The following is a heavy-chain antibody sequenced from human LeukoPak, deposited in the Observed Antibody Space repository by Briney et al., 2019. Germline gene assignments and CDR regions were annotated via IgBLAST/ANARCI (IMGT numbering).Heavy chain of an antibody. CDR3: AKSRQQRAPGYFQH. CDR1: GFTFSSYW. J-gene: IGHJ1*01. Sequence: GGSLRLSCAASGFTFSSYWMSWVRQAPGKGLEWVAFIRYDGSNKYYADSVKGRFTISRDNSKNTLYLQMNSLRAEDTAVYYCAKSRQQRAPGYFQHWGQGTLVTVSS. D-gene: IGHD6-13*01. V-gene: IGHV3-30*02. CDR2: IRYDGSNK.